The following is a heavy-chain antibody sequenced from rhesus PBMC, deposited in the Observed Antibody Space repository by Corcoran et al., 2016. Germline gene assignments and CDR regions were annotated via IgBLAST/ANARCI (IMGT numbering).Heavy chain of an antibody. V-gene: IGHV4-147*01. CDR1: GASVTSNS. CDR3: GRGRVVNDGGLDS. D-gene: IGHD3-28*01. Sequence: QVQLQESGPGLVKPSETLSLTCAVSGASVTSNSWSWIRQPPGKGLEWFGRVFGGGGSTSYKPSRTCRFTISRDTSKNQFSLKLESVTAADSAVYYCGRGRVVNDGGLDSWGQGVLVTVSS. CDR2: VFGGGGST. J-gene: IGHJ4*01.